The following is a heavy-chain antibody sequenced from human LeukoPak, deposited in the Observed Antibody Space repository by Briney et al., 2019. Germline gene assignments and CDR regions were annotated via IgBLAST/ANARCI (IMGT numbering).Heavy chain of an antibody. V-gene: IGHV1-18*01. D-gene: IGHD6-19*01. CDR2: ISAYNGNT. Sequence: GASVKVSCKASGYTFTSYGISWVRQAPGQGLEWMGWISAYNGNTNYAQKLQGRVTMTTDTSTSTAYMELRGLRSDDTAVYYCARDLASIAVAGDHFDYWGQGTLVTVSS. CDR3: ARDLASIAVAGDHFDY. CDR1: GYTFTSYG. J-gene: IGHJ4*02.